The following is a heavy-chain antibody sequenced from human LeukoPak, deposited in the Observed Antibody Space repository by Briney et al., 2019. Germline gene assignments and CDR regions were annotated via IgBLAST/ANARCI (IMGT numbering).Heavy chain of an antibody. D-gene: IGHD2-21*02. CDR1: GFTFSSYA. Sequence: PGGSLRLSCAASGFTFSSYAMSWVRQAPGKGLEWVSAISGSGGSTYYADSVKGRFTISRDNSKNTLYLQMNSLRAEDTAVYYCAKDSHIVVVTATYWYFDLWGRGTLVTVSP. J-gene: IGHJ2*01. V-gene: IGHV3-23*01. CDR2: ISGSGGST. CDR3: AKDSHIVVVTATYWYFDL.